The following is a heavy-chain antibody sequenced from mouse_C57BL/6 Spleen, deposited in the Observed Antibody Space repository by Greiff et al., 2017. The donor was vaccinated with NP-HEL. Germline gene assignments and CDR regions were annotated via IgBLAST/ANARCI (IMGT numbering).Heavy chain of an antibody. CDR1: GYSFTDYN. CDR2: INPNYGTT. V-gene: IGHV1-39*01. D-gene: IGHD2-5*01. Sequence: VHVKQSGPELVKPGASVKISCKASGYSFTDYNMNWVKQSNGKSLEWIGVINPNYGTTSYNQKFKGKATLTVDQSSSTAYMQLNSLTSEDSAVYYCASYYSNIYWYFDVWGTGTTVTVSS. CDR3: ASYYSNIYWYFDV. J-gene: IGHJ1*03.